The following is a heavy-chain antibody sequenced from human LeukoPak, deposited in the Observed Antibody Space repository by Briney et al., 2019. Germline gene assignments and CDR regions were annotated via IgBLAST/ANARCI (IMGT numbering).Heavy chain of an antibody. J-gene: IGHJ3*02. V-gene: IGHV3-23*01. CDR1: GFTFSTYA. CDR2: ISGSGGST. D-gene: IGHD3-3*01. Sequence: GGSLRLSCAASGFTFSTYAMTWVRQAPGRGPEWVSTISGSGGSTYYADSVKGRHTISRNNSKNTLYLQMNSLRAEDTAVYYCAKSRLGRYYDFWSGYDDAFEIWGQGTMVIVSS. CDR3: AKSRLGRYYDFWSGYDDAFEI.